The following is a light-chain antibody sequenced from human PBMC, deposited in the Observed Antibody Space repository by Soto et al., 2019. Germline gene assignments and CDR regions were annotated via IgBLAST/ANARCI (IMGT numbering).Light chain of an antibody. CDR2: HNN. J-gene: IGLJ2*01. CDR3: AAWDDSLNGRGV. Sequence: QSVLTQPPSTSGTPGQRVTISCSGSSSNIGSNTVDWYRQLPGTAPKLLIYHNNRRPSGVPDRFSGSKSGTSASLAISGLQSEDEADYYCAAWDDSLNGRGVFGGGTKLTV. CDR1: SSNIGSNT. V-gene: IGLV1-44*01.